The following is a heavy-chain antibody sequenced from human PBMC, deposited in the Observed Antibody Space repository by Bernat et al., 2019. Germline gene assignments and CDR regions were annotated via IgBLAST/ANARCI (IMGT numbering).Heavy chain of an antibody. CDR3: ARESDTDYIRGTYHYRWYFDL. V-gene: IGHV3-30*01. J-gene: IGHJ2*01. D-gene: IGHD3-16*02. CDR2: ITNDGSNK. CDR1: GFTFSSYA. Sequence: QVQLVESGGGVVQPGRSLRLSCAASGFTFSSYAMHWVRQAPGKGLEWVALITNDGSNKYYADSVKGRFTISRDNSKNTLYLQMNSLRAEDTAVYYCARESDTDYIRGTYHYRWYFDLWGHGTMVTVSS.